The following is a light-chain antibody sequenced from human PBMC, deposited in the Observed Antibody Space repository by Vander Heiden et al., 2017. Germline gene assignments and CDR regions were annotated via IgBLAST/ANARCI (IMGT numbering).Light chain of an antibody. CDR3: QQSDSTPQT. V-gene: IGKV1-39*01. J-gene: IGKJ3*01. CDR1: QSISTY. Sequence: DIQMTQSPSSLSASVGDRVTITCRASQSISTYLNWYQQKAGEAPKLLIYATSSLQSGVPSRFSGSGSGTDFTLTISSLRPEDFATYFCQQSDSTPQTFGPGTKVDIK. CDR2: ATS.